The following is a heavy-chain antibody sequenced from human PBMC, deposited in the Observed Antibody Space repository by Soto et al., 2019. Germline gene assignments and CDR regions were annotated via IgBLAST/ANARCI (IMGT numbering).Heavy chain of an antibody. CDR2: INHSGST. D-gene: IGHD2-21*01. Sequence: QVQLHQWGAGLLKPSETLSLTCAVYDGSFSDYYWTWIRQSPGKGLEWIVEINHSGSTSYKSSLKSRVTISIDTSKNQFSLKLTSVTASDTSVYYCARGKFGFSYYYYYYLDVWGKGTTVTVSS. CDR1: DGSFSDYY. CDR3: ARGKFGFSYYYYYYLDV. V-gene: IGHV4-34*01. J-gene: IGHJ6*03.